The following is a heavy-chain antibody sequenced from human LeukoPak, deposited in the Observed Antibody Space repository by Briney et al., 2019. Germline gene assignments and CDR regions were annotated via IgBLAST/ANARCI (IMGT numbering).Heavy chain of an antibody. Sequence: PSQTLSLTCTVSGGSISSGGYYWSWIRQHPGKGLEWIGYIYYSGSTYYNPSLKSRVTISVDTSKNQFSLKLSSVTAADTAVYYCARAESGPEGLFVVVPAAPPEYFQHWGQGTLVTVSS. CDR3: ARAESGPEGLFVVVPAAPPEYFQH. CDR1: GGSISSGGYY. D-gene: IGHD2-2*01. V-gene: IGHV4-31*03. CDR2: IYYSGST. J-gene: IGHJ1*01.